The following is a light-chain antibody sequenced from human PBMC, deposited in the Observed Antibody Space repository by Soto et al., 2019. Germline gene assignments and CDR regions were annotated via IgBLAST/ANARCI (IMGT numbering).Light chain of an antibody. CDR2: AVT. Sequence: QSALTQPASVSGSPGQSITISCTGTSHDVGAYDYVAWYQQHPGKAPKVIIYAVTNRPSGVSNRFSGSKSGNTASLTISGLQAEDEADYYCSSYTSRSTLVFGGGTKLTVL. CDR3: SSYTSRSTLV. CDR1: SHDVGAYDY. V-gene: IGLV2-14*01. J-gene: IGLJ3*02.